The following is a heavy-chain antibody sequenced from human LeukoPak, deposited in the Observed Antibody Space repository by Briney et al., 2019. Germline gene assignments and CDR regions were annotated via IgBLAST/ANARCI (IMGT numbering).Heavy chain of an antibody. D-gene: IGHD5-12*01. CDR1: GFTFHHYS. V-gene: IGHV3-43*01. J-gene: IGHJ4*02. Sequence: GGSLRLSCAASGFTFHHYSMHWVRQPPGKGLEWVSLISWDGGITYYADSVRGRFAISTDNSKNSLSLEMNSLRTEDTALYYCAKDSNTGGYSFGSWGQGTLVTVTS. CDR3: AKDSNTGGYSFGS. CDR2: ISWDGGIT.